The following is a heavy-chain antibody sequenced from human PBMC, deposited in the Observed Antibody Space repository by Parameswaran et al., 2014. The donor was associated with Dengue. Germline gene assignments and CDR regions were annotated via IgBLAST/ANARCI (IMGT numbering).Heavy chain of an antibody. V-gene: IGHV1-69*17. J-gene: IGHJ4*02. Sequence: WVRQAPGQGLEWMGGIIPIFGMANDAQKFQGRVTITADKSTSTAYMELSSLRSGDTAVYYCARGRATDYGDYSYFDYWGQGTLVTVSS. CDR2: IIPIFGMA. CDR3: ARGRATDYGDYSYFDY. D-gene: IGHD4-17*01.